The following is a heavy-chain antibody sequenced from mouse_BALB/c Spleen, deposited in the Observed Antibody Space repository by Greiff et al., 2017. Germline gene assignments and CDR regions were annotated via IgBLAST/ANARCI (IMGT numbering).Heavy chain of an antibody. D-gene: IGHD1-2*01. CDR3: TSATAGYAMDY. Sequence: EVKVEESGGGLVQPGGSMKLSCVASGFTFSNYWMNWVRQSPEKGLEWVAEIRLKSNNYATHYAESVKGRFTISRDDSKSSVYLQMNNLRAEDTGIYYCTSATAGYAMDYWGQGTSVTVSS. CDR1: GFTFSNYW. V-gene: IGHV6-6*02. CDR2: IRLKSNNYAT. J-gene: IGHJ4*01.